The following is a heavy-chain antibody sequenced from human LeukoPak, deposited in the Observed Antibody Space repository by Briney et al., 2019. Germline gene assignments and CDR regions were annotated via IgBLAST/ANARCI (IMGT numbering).Heavy chain of an antibody. V-gene: IGHV3-23*01. Sequence: PGGSLRLSCAASGFTFNSYAMTWVRQAPGKGLEWVSSISARGYGSNYADSVRGWFTISRDNAKNSLYLQMNSLRAEDTAVYYCARDGEWELLTYWGQGTLVTVSS. D-gene: IGHD1-26*01. CDR2: ISARGYGS. CDR1: GFTFNSYA. CDR3: ARDGEWELLTY. J-gene: IGHJ4*02.